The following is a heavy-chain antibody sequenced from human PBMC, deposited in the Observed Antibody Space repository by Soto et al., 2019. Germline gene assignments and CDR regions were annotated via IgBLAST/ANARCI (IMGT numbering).Heavy chain of an antibody. Sequence: SVKVSCKASGGTFSSYAISWVRQAPGQGLEWMGGIIPIFGTANYAQKFQGRVTITADESTSTAYMELSSLRSEDTAVYYCARGRRERALYSSSWYEYYFDYWGQGTLVTVSS. CDR3: ARGRRERALYSSSWYEYYFDY. V-gene: IGHV1-69*13. J-gene: IGHJ4*02. D-gene: IGHD6-13*01. CDR2: IIPIFGTA. CDR1: GGTFSSYA.